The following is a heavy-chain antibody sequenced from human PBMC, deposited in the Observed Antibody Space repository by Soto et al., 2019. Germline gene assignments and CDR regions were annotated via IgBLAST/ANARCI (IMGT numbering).Heavy chain of an antibody. D-gene: IGHD1-7*01. CDR1: GITFSNHA. J-gene: IGHJ4*02. Sequence: PGGSLSLSCAASGITFSNHALTWVRQAPGKGLEWVSVIYTAGSADFADSVKGRFTVSRDNSKNTLYLQMSSLRAEDTAVYYCARVHNSNYHYFDYWGQGTLVTVSS. CDR3: ARVHNSNYHYFDY. CDR2: IYTAGSA. V-gene: IGHV3-66*01.